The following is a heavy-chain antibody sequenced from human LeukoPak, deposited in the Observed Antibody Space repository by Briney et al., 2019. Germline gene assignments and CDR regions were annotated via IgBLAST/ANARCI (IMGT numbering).Heavy chain of an antibody. CDR2: VHYSGST. V-gene: IGHV4-59*12. D-gene: IGHD4-23*01. CDR1: GASISCYS. Sequence: PSETLSLTYTVSGASISCYSWNWIRQPPGKGLEWIGYVHYSGSTNYNPSLKSRVTISVDTSKNQFSLKLSSVTAADTAVYYCVRAHYYGGNELDYWGQGTLVTVSS. J-gene: IGHJ4*02. CDR3: VRAHYYGGNELDY.